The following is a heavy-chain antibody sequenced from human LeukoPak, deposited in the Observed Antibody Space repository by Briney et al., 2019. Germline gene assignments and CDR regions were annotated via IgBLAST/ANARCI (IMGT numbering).Heavy chain of an antibody. J-gene: IGHJ4*02. D-gene: IGHD2-8*01. V-gene: IGHV3-7*01. CDR1: GSTFTSRW. CDR2: MNLDGSEK. Sequence: PGGSLRLXCAASGSTFTSRWMSWARRAPGKGLEWVARMNLDGSEKYYVDSVKGRFTISRDNAKTSLYLEMNSLRAEDTAVYYCARDATYCTNGVCYTRFDYWGQGTLVTVSS. CDR3: ARDATYCTNGVCYTRFDY.